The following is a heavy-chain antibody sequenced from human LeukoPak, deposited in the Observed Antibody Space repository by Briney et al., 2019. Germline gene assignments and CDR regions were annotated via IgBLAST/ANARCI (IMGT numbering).Heavy chain of an antibody. J-gene: IGHJ5*02. CDR1: GYTFTNYF. D-gene: IGHD2-21*02. CDR2: INPRGGST. CDR3: ARRVCVGDCYSNWFDP. Sequence: GASVKVSCKASGYTFTNYFMHWVRQAPGQGLEWMGIINPRGGSTGYAQKFQGRITMTTDMSTRTVYMELSSLESEDTAVYYCARRVCVGDCYSNWFDPWGQGTLVTVSS. V-gene: IGHV1-46*01.